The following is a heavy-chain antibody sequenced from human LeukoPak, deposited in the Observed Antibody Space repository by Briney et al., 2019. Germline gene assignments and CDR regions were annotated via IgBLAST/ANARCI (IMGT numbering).Heavy chain of an antibody. CDR2: IYYSGNT. D-gene: IGHD1-14*01. Sequence: SETLSLTCTVSGGSISGYFWSWIRQPPGKGLEWIGYIYYSGNTNYSPSLKSRVTLSVDTSKNQFSLKMSSVTVADTAVYYCARLNKPGWFDPWGQGTLVIVSS. V-gene: IGHV4-59*08. CDR3: ARLNKPGWFDP. CDR1: GGSISGYF. J-gene: IGHJ5*02.